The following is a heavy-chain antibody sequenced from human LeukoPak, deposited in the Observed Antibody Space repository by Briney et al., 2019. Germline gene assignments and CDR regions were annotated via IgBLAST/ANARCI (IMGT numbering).Heavy chain of an antibody. CDR3: ARNWGFDY. D-gene: IGHD7-27*01. J-gene: IGHJ4*02. CDR1: GFTFSSYS. Sequence: GGSLRLSCAASGFTFSSYSMNWVRLTPGKGLEWVSTISGSGVNTYYADSVKGRFTISRDDSKNTLFLQMNSLRAEDTALYSCARNWGFDYWGQGTLVTVSS. CDR2: ISGSGVNT. V-gene: IGHV3-23*01.